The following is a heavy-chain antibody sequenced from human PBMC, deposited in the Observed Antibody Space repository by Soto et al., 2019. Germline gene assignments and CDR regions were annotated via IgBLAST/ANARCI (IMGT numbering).Heavy chain of an antibody. CDR2: ISYDGSNE. D-gene: IGHD3-10*01. CDR1: GLNFDTFA. Sequence: GGSLRLSCVASGLNFDTFAMNWVRQAPGKGLEWVAVISYDGSNEFYVDSVKGRFTISRDNDKNTLYLQMNSLRHEDTGVSYCATHISGKLRSVHWYPPKGMHVWLQGTTVTVCS. CDR3: ATHISGKLRSVHWYPPKGMHV. J-gene: IGHJ6*02. V-gene: IGHV3-30*03.